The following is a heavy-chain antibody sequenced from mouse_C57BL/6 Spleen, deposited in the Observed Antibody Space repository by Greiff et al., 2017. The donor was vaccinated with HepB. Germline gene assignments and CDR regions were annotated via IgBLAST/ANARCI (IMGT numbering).Heavy chain of an antibody. CDR1: GYAFSSSW. CDR3: ARENYDYDDWFAY. Sequence: QVQLQQSGPELVKPGASVKISCKASGYAFSSSWMNWVKQRPGKGLEWIGRLYPGDGDTNYNGKFKGKATLTADKSSSTAYMQLSSLTSEDSAVYFCARENYDYDDWFAYWGQGTLVTVSA. CDR2: LYPGDGDT. J-gene: IGHJ3*01. D-gene: IGHD2-4*01. V-gene: IGHV1-82*01.